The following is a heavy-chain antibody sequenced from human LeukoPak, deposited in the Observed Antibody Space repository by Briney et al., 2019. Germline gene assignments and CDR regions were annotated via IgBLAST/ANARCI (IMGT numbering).Heavy chain of an antibody. Sequence: SETLSLTCTVSGGSINRYYWSWIRQSLGKGLEWIAWIYYTGTTNYNPSLKSRVTISVDTSKNQFSLRLTSVTAADTAVYFCAREWGTGSSDYWGQGILVTVSS. D-gene: IGHD1-1*01. CDR2: IYYTGTT. CDR3: AREWGTGSSDY. V-gene: IGHV4-59*01. CDR1: GGSINRYY. J-gene: IGHJ4*02.